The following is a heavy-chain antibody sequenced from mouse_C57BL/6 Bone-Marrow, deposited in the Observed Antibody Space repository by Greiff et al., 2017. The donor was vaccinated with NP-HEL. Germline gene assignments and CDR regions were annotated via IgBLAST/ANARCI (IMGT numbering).Heavy chain of an antibody. CDR3: ARSYSSGFPYYAMDY. J-gene: IGHJ4*01. D-gene: IGHD3-2*02. V-gene: IGHV1-82*01. CDR2: IYPGDGDT. CDR1: GYAFSSSW. Sequence: QVQLQQSGPELVKPGASVKISCKASGYAFSSSWMNWVKQRPGKGLEWIGRIYPGDGDTNYNGKFKGKAKLTADKSSSTAYMQLSSLTSEDSAVYFCARSYSSGFPYYAMDYWCQGTSVTVSS.